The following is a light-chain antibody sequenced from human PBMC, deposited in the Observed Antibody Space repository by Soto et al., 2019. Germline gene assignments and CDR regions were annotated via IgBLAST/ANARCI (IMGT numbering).Light chain of an antibody. CDR1: GSDVGGYDY. V-gene: IGLV2-11*01. Sequence: QSVLTQPRSVSGSPGQSVTISCSGTGSDVGGYDYVSWYQQHPGKAPKLLIYDVTKRFSGVPDRFSGSKSDNTASLTISGLQADDEADYYCCSYTDTYTLFGGGTKVTVL. J-gene: IGLJ2*01. CDR3: CSYTDTYTL. CDR2: DVT.